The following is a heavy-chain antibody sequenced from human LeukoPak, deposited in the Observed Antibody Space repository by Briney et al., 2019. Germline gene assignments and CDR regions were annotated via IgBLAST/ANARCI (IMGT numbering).Heavy chain of an antibody. CDR2: IGYSGST. J-gene: IGHJ4*02. CDR3: ARKISRSSAYST. V-gene: IGHV4-59*01. Sequence: PSETLSLTCTVSGGSISSFYWNWIRQPPGKGLEWIGYIGYSGSTNYNPSPKSRVTISVDTSNNHFSLKLRSVTAADTAVYYCARKISRSSAYSTWGQGTLVIVSS. D-gene: IGHD3-22*01. CDR1: GGSISSFY.